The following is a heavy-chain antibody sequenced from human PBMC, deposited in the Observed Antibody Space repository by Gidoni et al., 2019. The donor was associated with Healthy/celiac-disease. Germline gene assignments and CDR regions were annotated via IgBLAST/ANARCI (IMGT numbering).Heavy chain of an antibody. J-gene: IGHJ4*02. D-gene: IGHD2-2*01. CDR3: ARARIVPFDY. CDR2: IYFSWRT. V-gene: IGHV4-39*01. CDR1: GGLISSSSYY. Sequence: QLQLQASGPGLVKPSETLSLTCTVPGGLISSSSYYWGWIRPPPGKGLEWIGSIYFSWRTYYNPSLKSRVTISVDTSKNQFSLKLSSVTAADTAVYDCARARIVPFDYWGQGTLVTVSS.